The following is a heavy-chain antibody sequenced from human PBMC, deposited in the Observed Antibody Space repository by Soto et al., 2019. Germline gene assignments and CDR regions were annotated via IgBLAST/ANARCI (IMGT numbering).Heavy chain of an antibody. V-gene: IGHV4-31*03. CDR2: IYYSGST. CDR1: GGSISSGGYY. CDR3: ARVLSSGSYYFDY. J-gene: IGHJ4*02. D-gene: IGHD3-10*01. Sequence: SETLSLTCTVSGGSISSGGYYWSWIRQHPGKGLEWIGYIYYSGSTYYNPSLKSRVTISVDTSKNQFSLKLSSVTAADTAVYYCARVLSSGSYYFDYWGQGTLVTVSS.